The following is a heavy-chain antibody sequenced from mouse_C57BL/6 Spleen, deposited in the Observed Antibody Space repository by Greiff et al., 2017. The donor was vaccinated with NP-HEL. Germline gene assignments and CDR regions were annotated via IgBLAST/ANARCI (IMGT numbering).Heavy chain of an antibody. J-gene: IGHJ1*03. CDR2: IYPSNSET. CDR1: GYTFTSYW. CDR3: ARDDYSNYGYFDV. D-gene: IGHD2-5*01. V-gene: IGHV1-61*01. Sequence: QVQLQQPGAELVRPGSSVKLSCKASGYTFTSYWMDWVKQRPGQGLEWIGNIYPSNSETPYNQKFKDKATLTVDKSSCTAYMQLRSLKSEDSAVYYCARDDYSNYGYFDVWGTGTTVTVSS.